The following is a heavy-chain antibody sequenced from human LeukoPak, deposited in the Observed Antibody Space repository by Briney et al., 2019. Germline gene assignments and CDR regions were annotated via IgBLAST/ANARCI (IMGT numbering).Heavy chain of an antibody. D-gene: IGHD3-16*01. J-gene: IGHJ4*02. CDR1: GFTFSGYA. Sequence: GGSLRLSCAASGFTFSGYAMSWVRQAPGKGLEWVSAIIGSGDTTYYVASVKGRLTISRDNSKNTLYLQMNSLRAEDTAVYYCAKVTGGDMITYGGLDYWGQGTLVTVSS. CDR3: AKVTGGDMITYGGLDY. CDR2: IIGSGDTT. V-gene: IGHV3-23*01.